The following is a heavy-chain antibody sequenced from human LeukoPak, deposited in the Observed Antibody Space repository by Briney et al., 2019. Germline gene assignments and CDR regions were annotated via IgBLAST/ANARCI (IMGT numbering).Heavy chain of an antibody. CDR3: ASQHRAYYDFWKQYYFDY. CDR1: GFTFSSYG. Sequence: RPGGSLRLSCAASGFTFSSYGMPWVRQAPGKGLEWVAVISYDGSNKYYADSVKGRFTISRDNSKNTLYLQMNSLRAEDTAVYYCASQHRAYYDFWKQYYFDYWGQGTLVTVSS. D-gene: IGHD3-3*01. J-gene: IGHJ4*02. CDR2: ISYDGSNK. V-gene: IGHV3-30*03.